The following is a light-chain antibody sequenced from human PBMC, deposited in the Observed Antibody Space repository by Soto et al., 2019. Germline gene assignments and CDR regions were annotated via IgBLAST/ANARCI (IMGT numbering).Light chain of an antibody. V-gene: IGLV1-44*01. Sequence: QSVLTQPPSASGTPGQRVSISCSGRASDIGTNTVNWYQQFPGTAPKLLLHSNDQRPSGVPDRFSGSKSGTSASLAISGLQSEDEADYYCVAWDGSLNGYVFGTATKVTVL. CDR2: SND. CDR1: ASDIGTNT. CDR3: VAWDGSLNGYV. J-gene: IGLJ1*01.